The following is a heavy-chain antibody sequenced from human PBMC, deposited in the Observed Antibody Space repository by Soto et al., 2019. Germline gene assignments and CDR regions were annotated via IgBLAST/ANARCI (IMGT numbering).Heavy chain of an antibody. CDR2: ISHSGTTI. CDR1: GFTFSDYY. J-gene: IGHJ4*02. Sequence: GGSLRLSCATSGFTFSDYYMTWIRQAPGKGLEWVSYISHSGTTIHYADSVKGRFTVSRDNAQNSLYLQMDSLRAEDTAVYYCAADSYYYASSYWGQGTLVTVSS. D-gene: IGHD3-10*01. V-gene: IGHV3-11*01. CDR3: AADSYYYASSY.